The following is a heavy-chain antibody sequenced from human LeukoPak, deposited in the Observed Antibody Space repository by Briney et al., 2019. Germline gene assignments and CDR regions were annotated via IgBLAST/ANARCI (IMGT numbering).Heavy chain of an antibody. CDR2: ISGDGGST. V-gene: IGHV3-43*02. Sequence: PGGSLRLSCAASGFTFDDYAMCWVRQAPGKGLEWVSIISGDGGSTHYADSVKGRFTISRDNSKNSPYLQMNSLRPEDTALYYCAKSRGVWGPFDYWGQGTLVTVSS. CDR3: AKSRGVWGPFDY. J-gene: IGHJ4*02. D-gene: IGHD3-10*01. CDR1: GFTFDDYA.